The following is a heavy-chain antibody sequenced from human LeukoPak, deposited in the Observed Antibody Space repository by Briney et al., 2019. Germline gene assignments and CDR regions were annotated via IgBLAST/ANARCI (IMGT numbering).Heavy chain of an antibody. D-gene: IGHD6-19*01. Sequence: PSETLSPTCTVSGASISSYHWNWIRQPPGKGLEWIGYDYYSGGTNYNPSLKSRATISLDTSRNQFSLKLSSVTAADTAVYYCARSYSGWFEDAFDIWGQGTMVTVSS. CDR1: GASISSYH. J-gene: IGHJ3*02. V-gene: IGHV4-59*01. CDR3: ARSYSGWFEDAFDI. CDR2: DYYSGGT.